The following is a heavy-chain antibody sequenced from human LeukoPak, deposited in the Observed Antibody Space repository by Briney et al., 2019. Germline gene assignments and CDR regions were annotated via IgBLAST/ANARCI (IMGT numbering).Heavy chain of an antibody. CDR2: IIPIFGTA. V-gene: IGHV1-69*06. D-gene: IGHD3-22*01. Sequence: SVKVSCKASGGTFSSYAISWVRQAPGQGLEWMGRIIPIFGTANYAQKFQGGVTITADKSTSTAYMELSSLRSEDTAAYYCARPITMIVVGLWDDAFDIWGQGTMVTVSS. CDR1: GGTFSSYA. CDR3: ARPITMIVVGLWDDAFDI. J-gene: IGHJ3*02.